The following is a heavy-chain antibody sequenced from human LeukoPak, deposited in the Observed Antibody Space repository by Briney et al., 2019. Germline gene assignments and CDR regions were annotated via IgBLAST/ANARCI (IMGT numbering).Heavy chain of an antibody. V-gene: IGHV1-69*01. J-gene: IGHJ6*03. CDR2: FIPIFGTA. D-gene: IGHD2-2*01. Sequence: SVKVSCKASGGTFSSYAISWVRQAPGQGLEWMGGFIPIFGTANYAQKFQGRVTITADESTSTAYMELSSLRSEDTAVYYCASRYCSSTSCLRGYYYYYMDVWGKGTTVAISS. CDR1: GGTFSSYA. CDR3: ASRYCSSTSCLRGYYYYYMDV.